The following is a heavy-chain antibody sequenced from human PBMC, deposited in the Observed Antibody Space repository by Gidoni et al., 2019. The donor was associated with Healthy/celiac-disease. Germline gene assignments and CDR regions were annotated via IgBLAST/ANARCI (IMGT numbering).Heavy chain of an antibody. J-gene: IGHJ2*01. V-gene: IGHV4-34*01. CDR1: GGSFSGYY. CDR3: ARAGFMYFDL. CDR2: INHSGST. Sequence: QVQLQQWGAGLLKPSETLSLTCAVYGGSFSGYYWSWIRQPPGKGLEWIGEINHSGSTNYNPSLKSRVTISVDTSKNQFSLKLSSVTAADTAVYYCARAGFMYFDLWGRGTLVTVSS.